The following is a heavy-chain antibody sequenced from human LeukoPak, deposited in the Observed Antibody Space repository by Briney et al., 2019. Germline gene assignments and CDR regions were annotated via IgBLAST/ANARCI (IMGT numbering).Heavy chain of an antibody. J-gene: IGHJ4*02. Sequence: SETLSLTCTVSGYSISSGYYWGWIRQPPGKGLEWIGNIYHSGNTYYNPSLKSRVTISVDTSKNHFSLKLSSVTAADTAIFYCASGYFVHTFDFWGQGTLGTVSS. V-gene: IGHV4-38-2*02. CDR3: ASGYFVHTFDF. CDR2: IYHSGNT. CDR1: GYSISSGYY. D-gene: IGHD2-2*03.